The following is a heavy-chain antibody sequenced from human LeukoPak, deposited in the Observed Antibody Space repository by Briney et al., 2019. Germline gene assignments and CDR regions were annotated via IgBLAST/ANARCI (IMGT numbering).Heavy chain of an antibody. CDR2: INHSGST. J-gene: IGHJ5*02. CDR3: AREQWLGPGGFDP. D-gene: IGHD6-19*01. Sequence: PSETLSLTCAVYGGSFSGYYWSWIRQPPGKGLEWIGEINHSGSTNYNPSLKSRVTISVDTSKNQFSLKLSSVTAADTAVYYCAREQWLGPGGFDPWGQGTLVTVSS. V-gene: IGHV4-34*01. CDR1: GGSFSGYY.